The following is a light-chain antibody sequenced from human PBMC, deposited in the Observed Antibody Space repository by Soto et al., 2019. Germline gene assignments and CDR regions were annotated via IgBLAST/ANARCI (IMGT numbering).Light chain of an antibody. Sequence: QSVLTQPASVSGSPGQSITISCTGTGSDVGRYDYVSWSQHHPGTAPKLVIYDVINRPSGVSDRFSGSKSGNTASLTISGLQAEDEGVYYCSSYTGSGTPVIFGAGTKVTVL. CDR1: GSDVGRYDY. CDR2: DVI. J-gene: IGLJ2*01. CDR3: SSYTGSGTPVI. V-gene: IGLV2-14*01.